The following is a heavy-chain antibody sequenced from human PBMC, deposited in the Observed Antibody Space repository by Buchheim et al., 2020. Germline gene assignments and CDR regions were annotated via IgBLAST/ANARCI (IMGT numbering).Heavy chain of an antibody. CDR1: GGSISSGSYY. CDR2: IYSSGST. Sequence: QVQLQESGPGLVKPSQTLSLTCTVSGGSISSGSYYWSWIRQPAGKGLEWIGRIYSSGSTNYNPSLKSRVTISVDTSTNQFSLKLSSVTAADTAVYYCAREGSRWNWYFDLWGRGTL. D-gene: IGHD6-13*01. J-gene: IGHJ2*01. V-gene: IGHV4-61*02. CDR3: AREGSRWNWYFDL.